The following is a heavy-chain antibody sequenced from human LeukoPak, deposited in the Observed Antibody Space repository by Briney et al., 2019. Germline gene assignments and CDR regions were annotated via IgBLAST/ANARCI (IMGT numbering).Heavy chain of an antibody. CDR1: GYAFTSYA. CDR3: ARGLNYYDSSGYPAAEYFQH. V-gene: IGHV1-69*04. J-gene: IGHJ1*01. CDR2: IIPILGIA. D-gene: IGHD3-22*01. Sequence: SVKVSCKASGYAFTSYAISWVRQAPGQGLEWMGRIIPILGIANYAQKFQGRVTITADKSTSTAYMELSSLRSEDTAVYYCARGLNYYDSSGYPAAEYFQHWGQGTLVTVSS.